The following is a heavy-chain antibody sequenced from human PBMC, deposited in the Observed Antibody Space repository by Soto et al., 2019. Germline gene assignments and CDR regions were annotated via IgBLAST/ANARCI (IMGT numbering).Heavy chain of an antibody. J-gene: IGHJ4*02. V-gene: IGHV3-53*01. CDR2: IYTGGTT. D-gene: IGHD5-12*01. CDR1: GFTVSSSNY. CDR3: HGYGY. Sequence: ESGGGLIQPGGSLRLSCVVSGFTVSSSNYMSWVRQAPGKGLEWVSVIYTGGTTYYADSVKGRFTISRDNSKNTLYLQMNSLRAEDTAVYYCHGYGYWGQGTLVTVSS.